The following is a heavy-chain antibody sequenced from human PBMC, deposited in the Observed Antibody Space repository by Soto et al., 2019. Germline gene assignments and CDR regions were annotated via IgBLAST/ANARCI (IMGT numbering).Heavy chain of an antibody. D-gene: IGHD3-3*01. CDR3: VGSRREWFGVVPPSDV. V-gene: IGHV3-48*01. CDR1: GFTFSSYS. CDR2: ISSGGYTI. J-gene: IGHJ4*02. Sequence: GSLRLSCEASGFTFSSYSFNWVRQAPGQGLEWASFISSGGYTIYHADSLEGRFSISRDDAKNSVYLQMSGLRMDDTAVYYCVGSRREWFGVVPPSDVWGRGTLVTVS.